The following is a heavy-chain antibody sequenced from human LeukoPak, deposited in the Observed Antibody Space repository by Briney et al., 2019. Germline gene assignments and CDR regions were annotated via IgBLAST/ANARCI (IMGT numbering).Heavy chain of an antibody. V-gene: IGHV4-34*01. Sequence: PSETLSLTCAVYGGSFSGYYWSWIRQPPGEGLEWIGEINHSGSTNYNPSLKSRVTISVDTSKNQFSLKLSSVTAADTAVYYCANFEGDGRYFDYWGQGTLVTVSS. CDR2: INHSGST. CDR3: ANFEGDGRYFDY. J-gene: IGHJ4*02. CDR1: GGSFSGYY. D-gene: IGHD3-16*01.